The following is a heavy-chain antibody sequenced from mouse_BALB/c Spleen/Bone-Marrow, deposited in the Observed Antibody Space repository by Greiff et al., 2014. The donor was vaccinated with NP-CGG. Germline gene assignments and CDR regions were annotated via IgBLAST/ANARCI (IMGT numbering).Heavy chain of an antibody. CDR2: IDPANGNT. CDR1: GFNIKDTY. V-gene: IGHV14-3*02. D-gene: IGHD2-1*01. Sequence: VQLKESGAELVKPGASAKLSCTASGFNIKDTYMHWVKQRPEQGLEWIGRIDPANGNTKYDPKFQGKATIAADTSSNTAYLQLSSLTSEDTAVYYCAIYYGNYYSMDYWGQGTSVTVSS. J-gene: IGHJ4*01. CDR3: AIYYGNYYSMDY.